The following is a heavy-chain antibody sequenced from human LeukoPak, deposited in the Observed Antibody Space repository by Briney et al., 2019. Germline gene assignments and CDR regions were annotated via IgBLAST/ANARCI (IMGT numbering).Heavy chain of an antibody. CDR3: AGTQYSSSWSRFDF. CDR1: GYSFTTYW. V-gene: IGHV5-51*01. J-gene: IGHJ4*02. D-gene: IGHD6-13*01. CDR2: IYPGDSDT. Sequence: KHGESLKISCKGPGYSFTTYWIAWVRQMPGKGLEWMGIIYPGDSDTRYSPSFQGQVTISADKSISTAYLQWSSLKASDTAMYYCAGTQYSSSWSRFDFWGLGTLVTVSS.